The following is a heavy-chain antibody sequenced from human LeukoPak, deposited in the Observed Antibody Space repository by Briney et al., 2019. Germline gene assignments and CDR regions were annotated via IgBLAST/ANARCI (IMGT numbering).Heavy chain of an antibody. CDR1: GFTFSSYG. CDR2: IRYDGSNK. D-gene: IGHD3-22*01. Sequence: GGSLRLSCAASGFTFSSYGMHWVRQAPGKGLEWVAFIRYDGSNKYYADSVKGRFTISRDNSKNTLYLQMNSLRAEDTAVYYCARALNYYDSGGYYYGAFDIWGQGTMVTVSS. V-gene: IGHV3-30*02. J-gene: IGHJ3*02. CDR3: ARALNYYDSGGYYYGAFDI.